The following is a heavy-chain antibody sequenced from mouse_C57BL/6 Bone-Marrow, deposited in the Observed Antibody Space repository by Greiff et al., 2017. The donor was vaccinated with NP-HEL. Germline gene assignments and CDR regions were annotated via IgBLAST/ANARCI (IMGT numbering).Heavy chain of an antibody. Sequence: EVMLVESGGGLVKPGGSLKLSCAASGFTFSDYGMHWVRQAPEKGLEWVAYISSGSSTIYYADTVKGRFTISRDNAKNTLFLQMTSLRSEATAMYYCANDRAGFAYWGQGTLVTVSA. D-gene: IGHD3-3*01. CDR1: GFTFSDYG. J-gene: IGHJ3*01. CDR2: ISSGSSTI. CDR3: ANDRAGFAY. V-gene: IGHV5-17*01.